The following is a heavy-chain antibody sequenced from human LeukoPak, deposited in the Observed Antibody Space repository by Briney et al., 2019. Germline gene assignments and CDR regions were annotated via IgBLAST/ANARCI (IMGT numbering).Heavy chain of an antibody. CDR3: ASEGIAAAADI. Sequence: GGSLRLSCAASGFTFSAYAMRWVRQAPGKGLEWVSAIGSGSAGTTIYAESVKDRFTISRDNSKTTLYLQMNSLRAEDTAVYYCASEGIAAAADIWGQGTMVTVSS. CDR2: IGSGSAGTT. V-gene: IGHV3-23*01. J-gene: IGHJ3*02. D-gene: IGHD6-13*01. CDR1: GFTFSAYA.